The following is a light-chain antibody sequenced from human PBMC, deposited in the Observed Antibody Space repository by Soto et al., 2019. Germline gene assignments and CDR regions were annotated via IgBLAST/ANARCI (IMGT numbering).Light chain of an antibody. CDR3: SSYTSSSTLYV. J-gene: IGLJ1*01. CDR2: EVN. CDR1: SSDVGGYTY. V-gene: IGLV2-14*01. Sequence: QSALTQPASVSGSPRQSITISCTGASSDVGGYTYVSWYQQHPGKAPKPIIYEVNNRPSGVSHRFSGSKSGNTASLTISGLQAEDEADYYCSSYTSSSTLYVFGTGTKLTVL.